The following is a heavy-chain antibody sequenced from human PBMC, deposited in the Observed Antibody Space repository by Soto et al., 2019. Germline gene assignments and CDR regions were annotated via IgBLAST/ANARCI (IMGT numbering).Heavy chain of an antibody. CDR3: ARDLPPVDY. V-gene: IGHV1-18*01. CDR2: ISAYNGNT. CDR1: GYTFTSYA. Sequence: QVQLVQSGAEVKKPGASVKVSCKASGYTFTSYAISWVRQAPGQGRELMGWISAYNGNTNYAQKVQVRVTMTTVTSTITASLELRSLRSDDTAVYYCARDLPPVDYWSQGTLVSIS. J-gene: IGHJ4*02.